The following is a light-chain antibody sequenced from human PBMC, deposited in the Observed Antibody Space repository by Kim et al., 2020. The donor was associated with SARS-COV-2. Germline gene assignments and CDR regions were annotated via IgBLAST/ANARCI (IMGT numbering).Light chain of an antibody. CDR2: RAS. CDR3: LQYNDYPLT. J-gene: IGKJ4*01. Sequence: DIQMTQSPSTLSASVGDRVTITCRASQSFSTWLAWYQQKQGKAPKLLIYRASSLESGVPSRFSGSGSGTEFTLTISSLQPDDFATYYCLQYNDYPLTFGGGTKVDIK. CDR1: QSFSTW. V-gene: IGKV1-5*03.